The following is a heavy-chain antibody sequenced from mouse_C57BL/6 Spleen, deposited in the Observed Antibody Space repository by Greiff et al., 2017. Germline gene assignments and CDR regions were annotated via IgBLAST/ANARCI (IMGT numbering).Heavy chain of an antibody. Sequence: QVQLQQPGAELVKPGASVKMSCKASGYTFTSYWITWVKQRPGQGLEWIGDIYPGSGSTNYNEKFKSKATLTVDTSSSTAYMQLSSLTSEDSAVYYGASLDYYGSSDWYFDVWGTGTTVTVSS. D-gene: IGHD1-1*01. V-gene: IGHV1-55*01. CDR2: IYPGSGST. J-gene: IGHJ1*03. CDR3: ASLDYYGSSDWYFDV. CDR1: GYTFTSYW.